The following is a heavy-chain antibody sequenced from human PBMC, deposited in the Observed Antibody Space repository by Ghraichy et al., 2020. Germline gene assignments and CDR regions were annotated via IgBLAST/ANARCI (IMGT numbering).Heavy chain of an antibody. Sequence: GGSLRLSCAASGFTFSSYAMHWVRQAPGKGLEWVAVISYDGSNKYYADSVKGRFTISRDNSKNTLYLQMNSLRAEDTAVYYCARSQYRTFDYYYDSSGYYGVFDYWGQGTLVTVSS. V-gene: IGHV3-30*04. CDR2: ISYDGSNK. CDR1: GFTFSSYA. CDR3: ARSQYRTFDYYYDSSGYYGVFDY. D-gene: IGHD3-22*01. J-gene: IGHJ4*02.